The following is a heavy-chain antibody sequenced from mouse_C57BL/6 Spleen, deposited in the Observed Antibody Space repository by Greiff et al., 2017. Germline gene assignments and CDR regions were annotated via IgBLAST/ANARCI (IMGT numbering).Heavy chain of an antibody. CDR1: GYAFSSSW. Sequence: VQLQESGPELVKPGASVKISCKASGYAFSSSWMNWVKQRPGKGLEWIGRIYPGDGDTNYNGKFKGKATLTADKSSSTADMQLSSLTSEDSAVYVCARENCEGFYYFDYWGQGTTLTVSS. CDR2: IYPGDGDT. CDR3: ARENCEGFYYFDY. J-gene: IGHJ2*01. V-gene: IGHV1-82*01. D-gene: IGHD4-1*01.